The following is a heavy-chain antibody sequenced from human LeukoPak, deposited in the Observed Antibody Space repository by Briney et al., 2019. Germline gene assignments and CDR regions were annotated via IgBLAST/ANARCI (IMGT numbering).Heavy chain of an antibody. CDR1: GGSISSYY. V-gene: IGHV4-59*01. CDR2: IYYSGST. J-gene: IGHJ4*02. CDR3: ARGSTVTTD. Sequence: SEPLSLTCTVSGGSISSYYWSWIRQPPGKGLEWIGYIYYSGSTNYNPSLKSRVTISVDTSKNQFSLKLSSVTAADTAVYYCARGSTVTTDWGQGTLVTVSS. D-gene: IGHD4-17*01.